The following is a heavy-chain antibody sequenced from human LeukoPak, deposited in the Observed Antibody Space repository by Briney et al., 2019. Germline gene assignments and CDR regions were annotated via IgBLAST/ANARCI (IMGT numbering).Heavy chain of an antibody. V-gene: IGHV4-34*01. CDR3: ARGTVLLWFRELYPATYYVDY. CDR1: GGSFSGYY. D-gene: IGHD3-10*01. Sequence: SETLSLTCAVYGGSFSGYYWSWIRQPPGKGLEWIGEINHSGSTNYNPSLKSRVTISVDTSKNQFSLKLSSVTAADTAVYYCARGTVLLWFRELYPATYYVDYWGQGTLVTVSS. CDR2: INHSGST. J-gene: IGHJ4*02.